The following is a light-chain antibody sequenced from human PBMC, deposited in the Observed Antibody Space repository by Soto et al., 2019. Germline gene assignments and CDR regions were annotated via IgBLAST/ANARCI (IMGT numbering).Light chain of an antibody. J-gene: IGKJ1*01. Sequence: EIVMTQSPATLSVSPGDRATLSCRASQSVSSNLAWYQQKPGQAPRLLIYGASTRATGIPARLSGSGSGTEFTLTISSLQSEDFAVYYCQQYNNWRTFGQGTKVDIK. V-gene: IGKV3-15*01. CDR1: QSVSSN. CDR3: QQYNNWRT. CDR2: GAS.